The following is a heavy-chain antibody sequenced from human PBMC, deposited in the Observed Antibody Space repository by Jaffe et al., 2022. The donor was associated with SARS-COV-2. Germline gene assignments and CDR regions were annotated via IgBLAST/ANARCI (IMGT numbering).Heavy chain of an antibody. CDR3: ARDRPYEGYAEGAFDI. CDR2: ISYDGTNK. V-gene: IGHV3-30*03. J-gene: IGHJ3*02. Sequence: QVQLVESGGGVVQPGRSLGLSCAASGFTFSDSGIHWVRQPPGKGLEWVAVISYDGTNKYYADSVRGRFTISRDNSKNTVNLQMNSLRPEDTAVYYCARDRPYEGYAEGAFDIWGQGTKVSVSS. CDR1: GFTFSDSG. D-gene: IGHD5-12*01.